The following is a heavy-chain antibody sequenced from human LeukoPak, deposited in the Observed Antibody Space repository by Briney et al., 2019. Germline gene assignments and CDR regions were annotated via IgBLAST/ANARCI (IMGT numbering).Heavy chain of an antibody. Sequence: ASVKVSCKASGYTFTGYYMHWVRQAPGQGLEWMGWINPNSGGTNYAQKFQGRVTITRDTSISTAYMELSRLRSDGTAVYYCARALSGGYSGTLGYWGQGTLVTVSS. CDR1: GYTFTGYY. D-gene: IGHD3-22*01. V-gene: IGHV1-2*02. CDR2: INPNSGGT. J-gene: IGHJ4*02. CDR3: ARALSGGYSGTLGY.